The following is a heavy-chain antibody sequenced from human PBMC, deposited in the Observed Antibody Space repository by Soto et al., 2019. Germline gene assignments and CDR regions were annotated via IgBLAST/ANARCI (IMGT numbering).Heavy chain of an antibody. Sequence: SGPTLGNPTQTLTLTCTFSGFSLSTSGGGVDWIRQSPGKALEWLALIYWDDDKRYSPSLKSRLTITKDTSKNQVVLTMTDMDPVDTGTYYCAHSRAFFHYYYMDVWGKGTTVTVS. J-gene: IGHJ6*03. CDR2: IYWDDDK. V-gene: IGHV2-5*02. CDR1: GFSLSTSGGG. CDR3: AHSRAFFHYYYMDV.